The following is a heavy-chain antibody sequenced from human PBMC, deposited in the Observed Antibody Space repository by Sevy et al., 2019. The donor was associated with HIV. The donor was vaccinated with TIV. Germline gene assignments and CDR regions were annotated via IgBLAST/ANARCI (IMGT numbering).Heavy chain of an antibody. CDR1: GFTFSSYW. Sequence: GGSLRLSCAASGFTFSSYWMSWVRQAPGKGLEWVANIKQDGSEKYYVDSVKGRFTISRDNAKNSLYLQMNSLRDEDTAVYYCARLPKAVSSGWYSNYYYYGMDVWGQGTTVTVSS. CDR2: IKQDGSEK. CDR3: ARLPKAVSSGWYSNYYYYGMDV. V-gene: IGHV3-7*01. D-gene: IGHD6-19*01. J-gene: IGHJ6*02.